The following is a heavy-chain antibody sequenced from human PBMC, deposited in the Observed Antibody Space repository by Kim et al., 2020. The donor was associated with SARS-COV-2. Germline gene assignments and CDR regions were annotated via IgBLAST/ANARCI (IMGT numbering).Heavy chain of an antibody. Sequence: YAGSVKSRFTISRDNAKNSLYLQMNSLRAEDTGLYYCAKDKGDYYYGMDVWGQGTTVTVSS. J-gene: IGHJ6*02. D-gene: IGHD1-26*01. CDR3: AKDKGDYYYGMDV. V-gene: IGHV3-9*01.